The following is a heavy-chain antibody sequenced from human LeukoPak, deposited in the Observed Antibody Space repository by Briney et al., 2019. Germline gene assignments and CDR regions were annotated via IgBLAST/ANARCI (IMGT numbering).Heavy chain of an antibody. Sequence: SGRSLRLSCTASGFTFGDYAMSWVRQAPGKGLGWVGFIRSKAYGGTTEYAASVKGRFTISRDDSKSIAYLQMNSLKTEDTAVYYCTRESYDFWSGYYPDDAFDIWGQGTMVTVSS. V-gene: IGHV3-49*04. J-gene: IGHJ3*02. CDR2: IRSKAYGGTT. D-gene: IGHD3-3*01. CDR1: GFTFGDYA. CDR3: TRESYDFWSGYYPDDAFDI.